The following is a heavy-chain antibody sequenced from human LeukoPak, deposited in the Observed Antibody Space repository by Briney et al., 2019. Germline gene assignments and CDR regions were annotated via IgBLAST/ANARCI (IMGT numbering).Heavy chain of an antibody. J-gene: IGHJ4*02. CDR3: ARDVGARLPGY. V-gene: IGHV4-4*07. CDR1: GGSISSYY. Sequence: SETLSLTCTVSGGSISSYYWSWIRQPAGKGLEWIGRIYTSGSTNYNPSLKSRVTISVDKSNNQLSLKLSAVTAADTAVYYCARDVGARLPGYWGQGTLVTVSS. D-gene: IGHD6-6*01. CDR2: IYTSGST.